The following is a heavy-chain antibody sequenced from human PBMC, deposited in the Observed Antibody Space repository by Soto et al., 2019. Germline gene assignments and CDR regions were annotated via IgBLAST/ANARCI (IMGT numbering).Heavy chain of an antibody. CDR2: INPSGGST. J-gene: IGHJ6*02. CDR3: ARTVRGSYHPGCCMHV. V-gene: IGHV1-46*01. Sequence: VKVSCKASGYTFTSYYINWVRQPPGQGLEWMGIINPSGGSTSYAEKFQGRVTMTRDTSTSTVYMELSSLRSEDTAVYYCARTVRGSYHPGCCMHVWGQGTTVTASS. D-gene: IGHD1-26*01. CDR1: GYTFTSYY.